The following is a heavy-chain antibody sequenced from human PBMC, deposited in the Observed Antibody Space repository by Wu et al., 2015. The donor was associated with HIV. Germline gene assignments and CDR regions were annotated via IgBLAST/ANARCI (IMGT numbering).Heavy chain of an antibody. CDR2: MNPNSGNT. CDR1: GYTFTFYD. CDR3: ARQRAYTSGWYIFDY. V-gene: IGHV1-8*01. D-gene: IGHD6-19*01. Sequence: QVQLVQSGAEVKKPGASVKVSCKASGYTFTFYDINWVRQATGQGLEWMGWMNPNSGNTGYAQKFQGRITMTRNTSIRTAYMELSSLRSEDTAIYYCARQRAYTSGWYIFDYVGQGTXVSPSPQ. J-gene: IGHJ4*02.